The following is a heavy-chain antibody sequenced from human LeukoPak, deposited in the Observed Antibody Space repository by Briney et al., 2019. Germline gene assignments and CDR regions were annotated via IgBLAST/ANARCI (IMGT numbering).Heavy chain of an antibody. J-gene: IGHJ4*02. D-gene: IGHD3-10*01. CDR1: GFTFSSYA. Sequence: GGSLRLSCAASGFTFSSYAMIWVRQAPGKGLEWVSAISGSGGSTSYADSVKGRFTISRDNSKNTLYLQMNSLRAEDTAVYYCARSGGLYYFDYWGQGTLVTVSS. CDR2: ISGSGGST. V-gene: IGHV3-23*01. CDR3: ARSGGLYYFDY.